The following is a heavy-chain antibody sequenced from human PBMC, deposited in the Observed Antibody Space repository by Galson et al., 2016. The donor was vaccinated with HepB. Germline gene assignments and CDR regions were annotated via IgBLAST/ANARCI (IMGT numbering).Heavy chain of an antibody. V-gene: IGHV4-59*08. CDR2: IYYTGST. Sequence: CPGHGCSVRRFYWRWHRRSPGKGLEWIGYIYYTGSTNYNPSLKSRVSISVDTSKNQFSLKLGSVTAADTAVYYCARNHYYDLWSGYSFDPWGQGNLVTVST. CDR1: GCSVRRFY. CDR3: ARNHYYDLWSGYSFDP. D-gene: IGHD3-3*01. J-gene: IGHJ5*02.